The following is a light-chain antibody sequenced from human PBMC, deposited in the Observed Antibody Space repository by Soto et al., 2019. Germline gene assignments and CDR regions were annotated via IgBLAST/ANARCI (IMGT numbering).Light chain of an antibody. CDR2: AAS. CDR1: QSVSSN. Sequence: DIAMTQSPSTLSASVGERATLSCRASQSVSSNLAWYQQKPGQAPRLLIYAASTRATGIPARFSGSGSGTVFTLTITSLQPEDFATYYCQQYYSYPLTFGQGTRLEIK. J-gene: IGKJ5*01. CDR3: QQYYSYPLT. V-gene: IGKV3-15*01.